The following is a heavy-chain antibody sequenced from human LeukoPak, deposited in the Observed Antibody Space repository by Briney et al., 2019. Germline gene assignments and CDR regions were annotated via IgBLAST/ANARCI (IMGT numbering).Heavy chain of an antibody. V-gene: IGHV1-8*01. CDR1: GYTFTSYD. Sequence: ASVKVSCKASGYTFTSYDINWVRQATGQGLEWMGWMNPNSGNTGYAQKFQGRVTMTRNTSISTAYMELSSLRSEDTAVYYCARGRTFRGYCSSTSCYSLGFDPWGQGTLVTVSS. D-gene: IGHD2-2*01. J-gene: IGHJ5*02. CDR2: MNPNSGNT. CDR3: ARGRTFRGYCSSTSCYSLGFDP.